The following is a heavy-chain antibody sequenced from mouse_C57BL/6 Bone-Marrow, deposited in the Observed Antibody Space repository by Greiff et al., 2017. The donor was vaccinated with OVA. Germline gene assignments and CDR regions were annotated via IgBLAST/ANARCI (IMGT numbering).Heavy chain of an antibody. V-gene: IGHV2-6-1*01. Sequence: VKLVESGPGLVAPSQSLSITCTVSGFSLTSYGVHWVRQPPGKGLEWLVVIWSDGSTTYNSALKSRLSISKDNSKSQVFLKMNSLQTDDTAMYYCARHMDYDYFSYAMDYWGQGTSVTFSS. CDR2: IWSDGST. CDR1: GFSLTSYG. D-gene: IGHD2-4*01. CDR3: ARHMDYDYFSYAMDY. J-gene: IGHJ4*01.